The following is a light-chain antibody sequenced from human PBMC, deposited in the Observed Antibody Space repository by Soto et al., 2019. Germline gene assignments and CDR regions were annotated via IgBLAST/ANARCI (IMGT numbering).Light chain of an antibody. Sequence: IVLTQSPATLSLSPWERATLSCRASQSVSSNLAWYRQKPGQAPRLLIYGASTRATGIPARFSGSGSGTEFTLPISSLQYEDFAVYDCQQYNNWPWTFGQGTKVDIK. CDR2: GAS. J-gene: IGKJ1*01. V-gene: IGKV3-15*01. CDR3: QQYNNWPWT. CDR1: QSVSSN.